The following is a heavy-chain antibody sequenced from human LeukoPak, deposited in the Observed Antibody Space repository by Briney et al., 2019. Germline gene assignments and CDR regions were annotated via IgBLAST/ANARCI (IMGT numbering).Heavy chain of an antibody. CDR2: ISSSSSYT. J-gene: IGHJ4*02. CDR1: GFTFSSYS. Sequence: GGSLRLSCAASGFTFSSYSMNWVRQAPGKGLEWVSSISSSSSYTYYADSVKGRFTISRDNAKNSLYLQMNSLRAEDTAVYYCARGEIYWGQGTLVTVSS. CDR3: ARGEIY. V-gene: IGHV3-21*01. D-gene: IGHD1-26*01.